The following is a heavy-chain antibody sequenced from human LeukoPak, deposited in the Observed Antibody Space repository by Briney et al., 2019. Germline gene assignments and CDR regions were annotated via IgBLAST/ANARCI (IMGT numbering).Heavy chain of an antibody. CDR2: ISAYNGNT. CDR1: GYTFTSYG. D-gene: IGHD3-10*01. V-gene: IGHV1-18*01. CDR3: ARVESVVSGKFSDWFDP. J-gene: IGHJ5*02. Sequence: ASLKVSCKASGYTFTSYGISWVRQTPGQGLEWMGWISAYNGNTNYAQKLQCRVTMTTDTSTSTAYMELRSVRSEDTAVYYCARVESVVSGKFSDWFDPWGQGTLFSVSS.